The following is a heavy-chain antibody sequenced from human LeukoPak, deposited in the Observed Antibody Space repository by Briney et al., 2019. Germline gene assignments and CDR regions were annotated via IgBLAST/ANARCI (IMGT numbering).Heavy chain of an antibody. CDR1: GFTFSSYA. Sequence: PGESLRLSCAASGFTFSSYAMSWVRQAPGKGLEWVSAISGSGGSTYYADSVKGRFTISRDNSKNTLYLQMNTLRSEDTAVYYCAKAPKRGSWYFDYWGQGTLVTVSS. J-gene: IGHJ4*02. CDR3: AKAPKRGSWYFDY. V-gene: IGHV3-23*01. CDR2: ISGSGGST. D-gene: IGHD6-13*01.